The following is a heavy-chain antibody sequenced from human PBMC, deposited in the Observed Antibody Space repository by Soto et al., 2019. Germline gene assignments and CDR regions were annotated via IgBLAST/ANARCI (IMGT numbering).Heavy chain of an antibody. CDR3: ARGADDNGDFGLDY. CDR2: MSSDGKSE. V-gene: IGHV3-30*04. J-gene: IGHJ4*02. Sequence: QAQLVESGGGVVQPGRSLRLSCVVSGFTFSNYAMHWVRQAPGKGLEWVAVMSSDGKSESYTDSVKGRFTISRDNFKNALYVQMNSLRRDDTAVYYCARGADDNGDFGLDYWGQGTLVTVSS. CDR1: GFTFSNYA. D-gene: IGHD4-17*01.